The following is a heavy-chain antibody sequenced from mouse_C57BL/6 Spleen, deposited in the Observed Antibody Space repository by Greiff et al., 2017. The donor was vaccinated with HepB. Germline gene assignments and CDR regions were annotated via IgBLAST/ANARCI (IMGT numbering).Heavy chain of an antibody. Sequence: EVKVVESGGGLVKPGGSLKLSCAASGFTFSDYGMHWVRQAPEKGLEWVAYISSGSSTIYYADTVKGRFTISRDNAKNTLFLQMTSLRSEDTAMYYCARTVMYYFDYWGQGTTLTVSS. V-gene: IGHV5-17*01. D-gene: IGHD4-1*01. CDR1: GFTFSDYG. CDR3: ARTVMYYFDY. CDR2: ISSGSSTI. J-gene: IGHJ2*01.